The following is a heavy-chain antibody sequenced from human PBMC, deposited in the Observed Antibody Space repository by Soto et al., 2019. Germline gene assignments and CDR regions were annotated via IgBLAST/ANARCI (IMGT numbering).Heavy chain of an antibody. D-gene: IGHD3-10*01. CDR1: GFAFHNAW. Sequence: VLLVESGGGLVQPGGSLRLSCVGSGFAFHNAWMNWVRQAPGKGLEWVGRVTSRTEGATSHYAAPVKDRFIISRDDSTDTLHLQMTSLRTEDTAVYYCSTLGLRGVIHFWGQGTLVTVSS. J-gene: IGHJ4*02. CDR2: VTSRTEGATS. V-gene: IGHV3-15*01. CDR3: STLGLRGVIHF.